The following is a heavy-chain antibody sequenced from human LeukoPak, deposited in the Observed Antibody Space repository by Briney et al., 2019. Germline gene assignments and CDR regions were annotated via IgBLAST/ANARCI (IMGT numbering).Heavy chain of an antibody. CDR1: GFTFSSYA. CDR3: ARDFLHSSTSRPFDY. J-gene: IGHJ4*02. D-gene: IGHD2-2*01. CDR2: ISYDGSNK. V-gene: IGHV3-30*04. Sequence: PGGSLRLSCAASGFTFSSYAMHWVRQAPGKGLEWVAVISYDGSNKYYADSVKGRFTISRDNAKNSLYLQMDSLRAEDTAVYYCARDFLHSSTSRPFDYWGQGTLVTVSS.